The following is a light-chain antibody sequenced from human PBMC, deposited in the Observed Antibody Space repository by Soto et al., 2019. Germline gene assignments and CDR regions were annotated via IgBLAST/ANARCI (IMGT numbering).Light chain of an antibody. CDR2: RND. J-gene: IGLJ3*02. Sequence: QSVRTQPPSASGTPGQRVTISCSGSISNLGSNFVFWYQQLPGAAPKLLISRNDQRPSGVPDRFSGSKSGTSASLAISGLRSEDEADYHCAAWDDSLRGVVFGGGTQLTVL. V-gene: IGLV1-47*01. CDR3: AAWDDSLRGVV. CDR1: ISNLGSNF.